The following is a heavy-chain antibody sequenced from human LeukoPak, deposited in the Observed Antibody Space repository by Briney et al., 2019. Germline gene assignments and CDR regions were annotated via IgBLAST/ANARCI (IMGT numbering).Heavy chain of an antibody. Sequence: SETLSLTCAVSGGSISSGDYYWGWIRQPPGKGLEWIGSIYYSGSTYYNPSLKSRATISVDTSKNQFSLKLSSVTAADTAVYYCARQQKLLWFGELYWFDPWGQGTLVTVSS. CDR2: IYYSGST. J-gene: IGHJ5*02. V-gene: IGHV4-39*01. CDR3: ARQQKLLWFGELYWFDP. CDR1: GGSISSGDYY. D-gene: IGHD3-10*01.